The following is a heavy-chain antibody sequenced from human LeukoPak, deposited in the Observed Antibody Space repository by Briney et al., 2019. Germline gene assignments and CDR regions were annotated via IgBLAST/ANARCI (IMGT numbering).Heavy chain of an antibody. D-gene: IGHD6-13*01. CDR1: GYTFTVYF. V-gene: IGHV1-2*02. J-gene: IGHJ5*02. CDR3: AREGTDYSSSWRNWFDP. Sequence: ASVKVSCKASGYTFTVYFIHWLRQAPGRGLEWIGWINPNSGDTSYAQKFQGRVTMTRDTSISTAYMELSRLRSDDTAVYYCAREGTDYSSSWRNWFDPWGQGTLVTVSS. CDR2: INPNSGDT.